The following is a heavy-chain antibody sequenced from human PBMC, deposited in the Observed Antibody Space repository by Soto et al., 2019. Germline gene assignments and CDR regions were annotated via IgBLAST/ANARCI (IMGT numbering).Heavy chain of an antibody. J-gene: IGHJ6*02. CDR1: GFTFSGYW. V-gene: IGHV3-7*04. Sequence: EAQLVESGGGLVQPGGSLRLSCAASGFTFSGYWMSWVRQAPGKGLEWVANINQDGSGKYYMDSVKGRFTISRDNTKHSLYLQMNSLGDDDTAVYYRARDGYHYVIDLWGQGTTVTVSS. CDR2: INQDGSGK. CDR3: ARDGYHYVIDL.